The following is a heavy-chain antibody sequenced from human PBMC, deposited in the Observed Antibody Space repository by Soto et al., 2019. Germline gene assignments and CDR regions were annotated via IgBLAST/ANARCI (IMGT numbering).Heavy chain of an antibody. CDR1: GFTFSNYW. CDR2: IKEDGSEK. D-gene: IGHD2-15*01. J-gene: IGHJ4*02. V-gene: IGHV3-7*01. Sequence: PGGALRLSCVASGFTFSNYWMTWVRQAPGKGLEWVANIKEDGSEKYYVDSVKGRFTISRDNAKNSLYLQMNSLRAEDTAVYYCARVPCTGGRCYPFDYWGQGTLVTVSS. CDR3: ARVPCTGGRCYPFDY.